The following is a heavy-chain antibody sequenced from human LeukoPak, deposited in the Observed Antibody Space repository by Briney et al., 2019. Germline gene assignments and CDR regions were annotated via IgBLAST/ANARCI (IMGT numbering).Heavy chain of an antibody. V-gene: IGHV1-18*01. Sequence: ASVKVSCTASGYTFTNYGINWVRQARGQGLEWMGWISAYNDNTNYAQKLQGRVTMTTDTSTSTAYIELRSLRSDDTAVYYCARGCSSATCYHGIGWFDPSGQGTLVTVSS. D-gene: IGHD2-2*01. CDR2: ISAYNDNT. CDR3: ARGCSSATCYHGIGWFDP. CDR1: GYTFTNYG. J-gene: IGHJ5*02.